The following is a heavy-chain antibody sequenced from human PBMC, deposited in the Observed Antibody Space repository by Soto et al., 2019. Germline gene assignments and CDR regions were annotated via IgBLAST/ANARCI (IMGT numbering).Heavy chain of an antibody. V-gene: IGHV1-3*01. Sequence: GSVKVSCKASGYTFSTYSMHWVRQAPGQSLEWMGWINGGTGQTRYSQRFQDRVTITRDTSAKTTYMDLTSLRSEDTAVYYCARGKGMEENYYYYGMDSWGQGTTVTVS. J-gene: IGHJ6*02. D-gene: IGHD1-1*01. CDR3: ARGKGMEENYYYYGMDS. CDR2: INGGTGQT. CDR1: GYTFSTYS.